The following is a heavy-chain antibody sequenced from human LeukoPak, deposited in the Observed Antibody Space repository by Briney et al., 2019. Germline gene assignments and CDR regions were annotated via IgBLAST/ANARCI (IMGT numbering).Heavy chain of an antibody. CDR1: GGTFNSYA. CDR2: VIPVSDTT. CDR3: ATGSADWFDP. Sequence: ASVKVSCKASGGTFNSYAINWVRQAPGQGLEWMGGVIPVSDTTNYAQRFQGRVTITTDESTSTAYMELSSLRSEDSAVYYCATGSADWFDPWGQGTLVTVSS. V-gene: IGHV1-69*05. J-gene: IGHJ5*02.